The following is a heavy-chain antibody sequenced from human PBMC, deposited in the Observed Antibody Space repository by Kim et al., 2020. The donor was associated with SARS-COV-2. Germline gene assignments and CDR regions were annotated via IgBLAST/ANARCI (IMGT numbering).Heavy chain of an antibody. J-gene: IGHJ3*02. CDR3: ARSPYTQSHAFDI. CDR1: GFTVSSNY. D-gene: IGHD2-2*02. CDR2: IYSGGST. Sequence: GGSLRLSCAASGFTVSSNYMSWVRQAPGKGLEWVSVIYSGGSTYYADSVKGRFTISRHNSKNTLYLQMNSLRAEDTAVYYCARSPYTQSHAFDIWGQGTMVTVSS. V-gene: IGHV3-53*04.